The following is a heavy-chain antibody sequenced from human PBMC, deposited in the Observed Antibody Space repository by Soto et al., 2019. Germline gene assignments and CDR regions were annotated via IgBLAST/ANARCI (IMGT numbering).Heavy chain of an antibody. CDR3: GRDGEGGSEWDLGF. V-gene: IGHV3-30-3*01. CDR2: ISHDGNNK. D-gene: IGHD1-26*01. CDR1: GFTFSSYV. Sequence: QVHLVESGGGVVQPGRSLRLSCAASGFTFSSYVMHWVRQTPGKGLEWVAFISHDGNNKYYADSVKGRFTISRDNSEKTLKLQMESLRGEDTGVYYWGRDGEGGSEWDLGFRGQGTLVTVSS. J-gene: IGHJ1*01.